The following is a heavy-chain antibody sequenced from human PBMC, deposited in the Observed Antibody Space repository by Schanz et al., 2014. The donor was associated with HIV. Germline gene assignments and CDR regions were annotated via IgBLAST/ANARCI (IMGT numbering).Heavy chain of an antibody. J-gene: IGHJ4*02. D-gene: IGHD6-13*01. Sequence: EVQLVESGGGLVQPGRSLRLSCAASGFTFDDYAMHWVRQAPGKGLEWVSGISWNSGRIGYADSVKGRFTISRDNAKNSLYLQMNSLRAEDTALYYCAKDFYFRPGRAAAVSFFDYWGQGTLVTVSS. CDR3: AKDFYFRPGRAAAVSFFDY. CDR1: GFTFDDYA. CDR2: ISWNSGRI. V-gene: IGHV3-9*01.